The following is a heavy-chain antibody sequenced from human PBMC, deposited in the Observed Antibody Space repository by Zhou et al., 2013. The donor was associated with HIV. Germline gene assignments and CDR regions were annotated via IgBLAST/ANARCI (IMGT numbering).Heavy chain of an antibody. CDR3: ARGGSGYGY. D-gene: IGHD3-22*01. V-gene: IGHV1-18*01. J-gene: IGHJ4*02. CDR1: GYTFSSYG. CDR2: ISGDTLKT. Sequence: QIQLLQSEVEVRKPGASVNLSCKASGYTFSSYGISWVRQAPGQGLEWMAWISGDTLKTNFTRKFEGRLSLTADTATNTSYMELRGLTSDDTAIYYCARGGSGYGYWGQGTLLTVSS.